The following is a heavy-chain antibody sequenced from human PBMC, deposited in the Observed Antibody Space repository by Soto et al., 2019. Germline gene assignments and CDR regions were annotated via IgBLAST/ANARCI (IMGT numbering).Heavy chain of an antibody. CDR2: IYWNDDK. D-gene: IGHD1-26*01. CDR1: GFSLSTRAGR. Sequence: SGPTLVNPTQTLTLTCTFSGFSLSTRAGRVGWIRQPPGKALEWLALIYWNDDKRYSPSLKNRLTITKDTSKNHVVLTMTNMDPVDTATYYCAHRHELGSFDIWGQGTKVTVSS. V-gene: IGHV2-5*01. CDR3: AHRHELGSFDI. J-gene: IGHJ3*02.